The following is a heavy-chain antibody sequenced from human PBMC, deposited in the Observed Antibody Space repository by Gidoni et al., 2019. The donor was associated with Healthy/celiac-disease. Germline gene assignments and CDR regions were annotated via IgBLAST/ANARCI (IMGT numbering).Heavy chain of an antibody. CDR2: INPSGGST. CDR1: GYTFTSYY. D-gene: IGHD3-10*01. V-gene: IGHV1-46*01. J-gene: IGHJ6*02. Sequence: QVQLVQSGAEVKKPGASVKVSCKASGYTFTSYYMHWVRQAPGQGLEWMGIINPSGGSTSYAQKFQGRVTMTRDTSTSTVYMELSSLRSEDTAVYYCAKGGGYGSGSYYTNYYYGMDVWGQGTTVTVSS. CDR3: AKGGGYGSGSYYTNYYYGMDV.